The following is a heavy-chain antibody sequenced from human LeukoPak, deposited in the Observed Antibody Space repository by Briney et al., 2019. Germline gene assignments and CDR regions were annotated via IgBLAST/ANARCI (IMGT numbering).Heavy chain of an antibody. V-gene: IGHV3-33*01. J-gene: IGHJ4*02. Sequence: GSLRLSCAASGFTFSSYGLHWVRQAPGKGLEWVAVIWYDGSNKYYADSVKGRFTISRDNSKNTLYLQMNSLRAEDTAVYYCAREICSSTSCYSRHFDYWGQGTLVTVSS. CDR3: AREICSSTSCYSRHFDY. CDR1: GFTFSSYG. D-gene: IGHD2-2*01. CDR2: IWYDGSNK.